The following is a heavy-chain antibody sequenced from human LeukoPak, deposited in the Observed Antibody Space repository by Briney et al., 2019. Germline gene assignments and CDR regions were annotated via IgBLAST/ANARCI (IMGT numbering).Heavy chain of an antibody. CDR2: INPNSGGT. V-gene: IGHV1-2*04. D-gene: IGHD3-22*01. CDR1: GYTFTGYY. J-gene: IGHJ4*02. Sequence: ASVKVSCKASGYTFTGYYMHWVRQAPGQGLEWMGWINPNSGGTNYAQKLQGWVTMTRDTSISTAYMELSRLRSDDTAVYYCARDESYDSSGYYNYWGQGTLVTVSS. CDR3: ARDESYDSSGYYNY.